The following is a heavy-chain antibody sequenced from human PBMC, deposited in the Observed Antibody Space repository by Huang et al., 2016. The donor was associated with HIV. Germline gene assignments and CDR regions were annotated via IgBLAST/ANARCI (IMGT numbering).Heavy chain of an antibody. CDR1: GFRFSSYS. CDR2: ITAVRSFM. J-gene: IGHJ3*02. D-gene: IGHD3-22*01. Sequence: EVQLVESGGGLVKPGGSLRLSCEATGFRFSSYSMNWVRQAPGKGLAWVSSITAVRSFMNYADSLKGRFTVSRDNGKNSLYLQIDNLRAEDTAIYYCARLGYHNDGRGFSNAFDIWGPGTVVTVCS. V-gene: IGHV3-21*06. CDR3: ARLGYHNDGRGFSNAFDI.